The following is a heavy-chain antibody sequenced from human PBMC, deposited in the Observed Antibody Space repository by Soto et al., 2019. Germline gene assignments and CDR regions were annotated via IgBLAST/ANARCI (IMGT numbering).Heavy chain of an antibody. D-gene: IGHD5-18*01. CDR2: IYYSGNT. CDR1: GGSIRSGGYY. V-gene: IGHV4-31*03. Sequence: PPETLCVTCTVSGGSIRSGGYYWSWVRQNPRKGLEWIGNIYYSGNTYYNPSLKSRLTISVDTSKNKFSLNLSSVTAADTAVYYCARDRLMATARTARNYFRLDAWCQGTTVT. J-gene: IGHJ6*02. CDR3: ARDRLMATARTARNYFRLDA.